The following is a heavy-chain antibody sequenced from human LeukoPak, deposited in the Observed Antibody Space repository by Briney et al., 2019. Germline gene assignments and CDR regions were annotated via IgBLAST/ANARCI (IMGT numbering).Heavy chain of an antibody. V-gene: IGHV3-33*06. D-gene: IGHD3-22*01. CDR2: IWYDGSNK. CDR3: AKIYDSSGHFDY. CDR1: RFTFSSYG. Sequence: GGSLRLSCAASRFTFSSYGMHWVRQAPGKGLEWVAVIWYDGSNKYYADSVKGRFNISRDNSKNTLYLQMNSLRAEDTAVYYCAKIYDSSGHFDYWGRGTLVTVSS. J-gene: IGHJ4*02.